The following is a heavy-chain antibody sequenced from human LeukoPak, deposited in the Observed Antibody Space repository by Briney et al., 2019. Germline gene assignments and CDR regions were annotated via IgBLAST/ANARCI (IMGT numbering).Heavy chain of an antibody. CDR3: ARGAGRNFDY. Sequence: ASVKVSCKASGYTFTSYGISWVRQAPGQGLEWMGWISPYNGNTNYAQKLQDRVAMTTDTSTNTAYMELRSLRSDDTAVYYCARGAGRNFDYWGQGTLVTVSS. D-gene: IGHD3-10*01. CDR2: ISPYNGNT. V-gene: IGHV1-18*01. J-gene: IGHJ4*02. CDR1: GYTFTSYG.